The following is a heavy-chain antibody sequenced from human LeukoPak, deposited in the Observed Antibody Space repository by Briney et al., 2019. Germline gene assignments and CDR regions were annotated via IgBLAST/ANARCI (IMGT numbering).Heavy chain of an antibody. Sequence: PSETLSLTCSVSGGSVSSYYWSWLRQSPGEGLEWIGYIHNSGRTNYNPSLKSRVTGFVDTSKNQVSLRLSSVTAADTAVYYCARHGTISSESYFDYWGQGALVTVSS. J-gene: IGHJ4*02. D-gene: IGHD1-14*01. CDR2: IHNSGRT. V-gene: IGHV4-59*08. CDR1: GGSVSSYY. CDR3: ARHGTISSESYFDY.